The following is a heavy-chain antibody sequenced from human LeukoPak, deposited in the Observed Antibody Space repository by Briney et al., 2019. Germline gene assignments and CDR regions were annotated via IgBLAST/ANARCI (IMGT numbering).Heavy chain of an antibody. V-gene: IGHV3-48*03. CDR1: GFTFSSYE. J-gene: IGHJ4*02. D-gene: IGHD6-13*01. Sequence: GGSLRLSCAASGFTFSSYEMNWVRQAPGKGLEWVSYISNSGSTIYYADSVKGRFTISRDYSKNTLYLQMNSLRAEDTALYYCARDPPHYSSSWYYFDYWGQGTLVTVSS. CDR3: ARDPPHYSSSWYYFDY. CDR2: ISNSGSTI.